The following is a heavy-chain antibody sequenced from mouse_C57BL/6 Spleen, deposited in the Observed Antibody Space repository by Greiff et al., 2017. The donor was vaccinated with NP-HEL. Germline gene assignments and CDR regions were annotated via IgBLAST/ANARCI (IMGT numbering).Heavy chain of an antibody. J-gene: IGHJ2*01. V-gene: IGHV5-4*01. CDR1: GFTFSSYA. Sequence: VQLVESGGGLVKPGGSLKLSCAASGFTFSSYAMSWVRQTPEKRLEWVATISDGGSYTYYPDNVKGRFTISRDNAKNNLYLQMSHLKSEDTAMYYCARDPYYGSSYYFDYWGQGTTLTVSS. D-gene: IGHD1-1*01. CDR3: ARDPYYGSSYYFDY. CDR2: ISDGGSYT.